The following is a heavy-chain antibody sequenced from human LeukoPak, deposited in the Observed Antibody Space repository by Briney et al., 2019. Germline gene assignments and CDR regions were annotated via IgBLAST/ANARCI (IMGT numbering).Heavy chain of an antibody. D-gene: IGHD1-26*01. CDR1: GGSISSYY. V-gene: IGHV4-59*12. Sequence: SETLSLTCTVSGGSISSYYWSWIRQPPGKGLEWIGYVSYSGSTNYDPSLKSRVTISVDTSKNQFSLKLSSVTAADTAVYYCARGRFVYGSYRSRDAFDIWGQGTMVTVSS. CDR2: VSYSGST. J-gene: IGHJ3*02. CDR3: ARGRFVYGSYRSRDAFDI.